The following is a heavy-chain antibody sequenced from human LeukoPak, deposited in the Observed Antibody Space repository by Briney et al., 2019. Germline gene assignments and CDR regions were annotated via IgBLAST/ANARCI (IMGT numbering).Heavy chain of an antibody. Sequence: SGTLSLTCAVSGGSISSSNWWSWVRQPPGKGLEWIGSIYYSGSTYYNPSLKSRVTISVDTSKNQFSLKLSSVTAADTAVYYCARGPAMVRGVIYFDYWGQGTLVTVSS. J-gene: IGHJ4*02. D-gene: IGHD3-10*01. CDR2: IYYSGST. CDR3: ARGPAMVRGVIYFDY. V-gene: IGHV4-4*02. CDR1: GGSISSSNW.